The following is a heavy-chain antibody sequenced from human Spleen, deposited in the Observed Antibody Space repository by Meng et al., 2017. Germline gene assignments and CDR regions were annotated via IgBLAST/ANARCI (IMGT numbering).Heavy chain of an antibody. D-gene: IGHD2-2*01. CDR2: INAGNGNT. V-gene: IGHV1-3*01. CDR1: GYTFTSYA. CDR3: ARVVVVPAAESFVFDY. Sequence: QVQLVQSGAEVKKPGASVKVPCKASGYTFTSYAMHWVRQAPGQRLEWMGWINAGNGNTKYSQKFQGRVTITRDTSASTAYMELSSLRSEDTAVYYCARVVVVPAAESFVFDYWGQGTLVTVSS. J-gene: IGHJ4*02.